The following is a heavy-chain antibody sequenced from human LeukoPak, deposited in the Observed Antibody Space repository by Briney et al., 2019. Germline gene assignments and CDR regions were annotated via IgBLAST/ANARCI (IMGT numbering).Heavy chain of an antibody. V-gene: IGHV1-69*13. CDR2: IIPIFGTA. Sequence: ASVKVSCKASGGTFSSYAISWVRQAPGQGLEWMGGIIPIFGTANYAQKFQGRVTITADESTSTAYMELSSLRSEDTAVYYCARESVTTGYFDYWGQGTLVTVSS. J-gene: IGHJ4*02. CDR3: ARESVTTGYFDY. D-gene: IGHD4-17*01. CDR1: GGTFSSYA.